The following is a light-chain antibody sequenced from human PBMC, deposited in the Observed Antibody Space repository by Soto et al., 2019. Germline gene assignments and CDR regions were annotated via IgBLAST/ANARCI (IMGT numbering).Light chain of an antibody. V-gene: IGKV3-11*01. J-gene: IGKJ4*01. Sequence: EIVLTQSPATLSLSPGERATLSCRASQSVSSYLAWYQQKPGQAPRPLIYDASNRAAGIPARFSGSGSGTDFTLAVGSLEPEDFAVYYCQQRSDWPLTFGGGTKVEIK. CDR2: DAS. CDR1: QSVSSY. CDR3: QQRSDWPLT.